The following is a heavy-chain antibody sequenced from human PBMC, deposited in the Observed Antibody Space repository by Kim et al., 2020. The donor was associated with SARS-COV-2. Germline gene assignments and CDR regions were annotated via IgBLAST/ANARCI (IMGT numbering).Heavy chain of an antibody. J-gene: IGHJ4*02. CDR2: IWYDGSNK. CDR3: ARGGVLGQLWAAFDY. Sequence: GGSLRLSCAASGFTFSSYGMHWVRQAPGKGLEWVAVIWYDGSNKYYADSVKGRFTISRDNSKNTLYLQMNSLRAEDTAVYYCARGGVLGQLWAAFDYWGQGTLVTVSS. V-gene: IGHV3-33*01. CDR1: GFTFSSYG. D-gene: IGHD5-18*01.